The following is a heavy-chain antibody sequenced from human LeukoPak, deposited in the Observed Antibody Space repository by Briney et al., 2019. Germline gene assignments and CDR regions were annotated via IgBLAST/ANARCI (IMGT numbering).Heavy chain of an antibody. V-gene: IGHV3-23*01. CDR1: RFTFSSYA. J-gene: IGHJ4*02. CDR3: AKDQVIAVACTELDY. Sequence: GGSLRLSCAVSRFTFSSYATSGVRHAPGRGLEWVSAISGSGGSTYYADSVKGRFTISRDNSKNTLYLQMNSLKAEDTAVYYCAKDQVIAVACTELDYWGQGTLVTVSS. D-gene: IGHD6-19*01. CDR2: ISGSGGST.